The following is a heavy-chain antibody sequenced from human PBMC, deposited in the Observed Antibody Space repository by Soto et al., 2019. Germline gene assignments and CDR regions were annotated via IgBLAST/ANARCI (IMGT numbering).Heavy chain of an antibody. CDR1: GFTXASYG. CDR3: XXXXXXXXXXXXXXXXXX. V-gene: IGHV3-30*03. Sequence: QVQLVESGGGVVQPGRSLRLSCVASGFTXASYGVHWVRQAPGRGLXXVAVISYDGSNQYYADTVKGRFTISRDNSKNTLSLQMNSLRADDTXVXYXXXXXXXXXXXXXXXXXXXWXXGTTV. J-gene: IGHJ6*01. CDR2: ISYDGSNQ.